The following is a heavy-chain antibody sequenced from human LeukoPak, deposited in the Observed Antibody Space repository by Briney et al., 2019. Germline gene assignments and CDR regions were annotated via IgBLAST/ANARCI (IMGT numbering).Heavy chain of an antibody. Sequence: GGSLRLSCAASGFTFSSPDMHWVRQATGKGLEWVSAIGTVGDTYYPDSMKGRFTISRENAKNSLYLQMSSLRAEDTAVYYCARGLMGYCSRTNCPLDYWGQGTLVTVSS. CDR1: GFTFSSPD. D-gene: IGHD2-2*01. CDR2: IGTVGDT. J-gene: IGHJ4*02. V-gene: IGHV3-13*01. CDR3: ARGLMGYCSRTNCPLDY.